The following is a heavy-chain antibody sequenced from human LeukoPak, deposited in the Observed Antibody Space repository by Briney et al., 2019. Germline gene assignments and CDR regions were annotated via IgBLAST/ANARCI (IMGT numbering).Heavy chain of an antibody. J-gene: IGHJ4*02. CDR3: ARAYCSGGSCYSGKYYFDY. CDR1: GFTFSSYS. V-gene: IGHV3-21*01. Sequence: GGSLRPSCAASGFTFSSYSTNSVSQAPGKGLEWVSSISSSSSYIYYADSVKGRFTISRDNAKNSLYLPMNSLRAEDTAVYYCARAYCSGGSCYSGKYYFDYWGQGTLVTVSS. CDR2: ISSSSSYI. D-gene: IGHD2-15*01.